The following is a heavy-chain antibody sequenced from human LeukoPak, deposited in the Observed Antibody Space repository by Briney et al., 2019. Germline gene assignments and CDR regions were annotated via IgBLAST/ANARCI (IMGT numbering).Heavy chain of an antibody. CDR2: IYSGGST. J-gene: IGHJ4*02. Sequence: GGSLRVSCAASGFTVSSNYMSWVRQAPGKGLEWVSVIYSGGSTYYADSVKGRFTISRDNSKNTLYLQMNSLRAEDTAVYYCARATSYVWGSYRSYYFDYWGQGTLVTVSS. CDR1: GFTVSSNY. D-gene: IGHD3-16*02. V-gene: IGHV3-53*01. CDR3: ARATSYVWGSYRSYYFDY.